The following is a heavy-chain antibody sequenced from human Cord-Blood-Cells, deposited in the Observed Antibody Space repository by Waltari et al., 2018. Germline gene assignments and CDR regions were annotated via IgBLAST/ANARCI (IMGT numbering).Heavy chain of an antibody. CDR3: ARDHYYGSGSYPFDL. CDR1: GGSISSSNW. CDR2: SYHGGST. Sequence: QVQLQESGPGLVKPSGTLSLTCAVSGGSISSSNWWSWVRQPPGKGLEWVGESYHGGSTNYNPSLKSRLTISVDRYKSHFFLKLSSVTAADTAVYYCARDHYYGSGSYPFDLWGRGTLVTVSS. J-gene: IGHJ2*01. D-gene: IGHD3-10*01. V-gene: IGHV4-4*02.